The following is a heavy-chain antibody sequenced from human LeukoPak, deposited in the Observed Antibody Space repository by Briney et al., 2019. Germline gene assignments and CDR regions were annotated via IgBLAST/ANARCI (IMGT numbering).Heavy chain of an antibody. D-gene: IGHD1-26*01. CDR2: ISGSGGST. CDR3: AKDPIVGATTGTDAFDI. J-gene: IGHJ3*02. V-gene: IGHV3-23*01. CDR1: GFTFSSYA. Sequence: PGGSLRLSCAASGFTFSSYAVSWVRQAPGKGLEWVSAISGSGGSTYYADSVKGRFTISRDNSKNTLYLQMNSLRAEDTAVYYCAKDPIVGATTGTDAFDIWGQGTMVTVSS.